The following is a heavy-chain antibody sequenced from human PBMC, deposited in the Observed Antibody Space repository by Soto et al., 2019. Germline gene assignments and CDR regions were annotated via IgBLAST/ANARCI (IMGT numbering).Heavy chain of an antibody. V-gene: IGHV3-33*01. J-gene: IGHJ4*02. D-gene: IGHD6-19*01. CDR2: IWYDGSKK. CDR3: ARDAGKGVAPDY. Sequence: QVQLVESGGGVVQPGRSLRLSCSASGFSFSNNGMHWVRQAPGKGREWVAVIWYDGSKKHYGDSVSGRFTISRDDSKNTVYLQMDSLRVEDTAVYFCARDAGKGVAPDYWGQGTLVTVSS. CDR1: GFSFSNNG.